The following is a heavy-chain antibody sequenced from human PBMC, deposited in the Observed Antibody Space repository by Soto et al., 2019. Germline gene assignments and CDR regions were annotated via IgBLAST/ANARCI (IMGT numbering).Heavy chain of an antibody. CDR3: AREVDTSRRIDY. Sequence: QVQLVQSGAEVKKPGSSVKVSCKASGGTFSSYTISWVRQAPGQGLEWMGRIIPILGIANYEQKFHGRVTITADKSTCTAYMVVSRLRSEDRSVYYCAREVDTSRRIDYWCQGTLVTVSS. V-gene: IGHV1-69*08. J-gene: IGHJ4*02. CDR1: GGTFSSYT. D-gene: IGHD5-18*01. CDR2: IIPILGIA.